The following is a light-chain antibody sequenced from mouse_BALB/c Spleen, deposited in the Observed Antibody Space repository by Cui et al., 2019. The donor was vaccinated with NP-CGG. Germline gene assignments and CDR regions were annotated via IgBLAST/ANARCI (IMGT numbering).Light chain of an antibody. J-gene: IGLJ1*01. CDR3: ALWYSNHWV. Sequence: QAVVTQESALTTSPGETVTLPCRSSSGAGTTSNYANWVQEKPDHLFTGLIGGTNNRAPGVPARFSGSLIGDKAALTITGAQTEDEAIYFCALWYSNHWVFGGGTKLTVL. CDR1: SGAGTTSNY. CDR2: GTN. V-gene: IGLV1*01.